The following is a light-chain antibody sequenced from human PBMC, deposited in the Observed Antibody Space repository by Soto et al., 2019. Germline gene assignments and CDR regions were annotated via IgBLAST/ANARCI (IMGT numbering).Light chain of an antibody. CDR2: GVA. CDR3: QQYKTWLT. Sequence: EVVLTQSPATLSVSPGERVTLSCRASQSVDYNLAWYQQKPGQAPRLLIYGVATRATGIPARFSGSASGTEFTLTISSLQSEDFAIYYCQQYKTWLTFGGGTKVDIK. V-gene: IGKV3-15*01. J-gene: IGKJ4*01. CDR1: QSVDYN.